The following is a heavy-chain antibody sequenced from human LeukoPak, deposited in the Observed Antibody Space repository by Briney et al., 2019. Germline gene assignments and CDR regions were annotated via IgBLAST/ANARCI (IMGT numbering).Heavy chain of an antibody. D-gene: IGHD6-13*01. J-gene: IGHJ5*02. CDR2: IYYTGST. V-gene: IGHV4-39*07. CDR3: AGGWQQVVLTNNWFDP. CDR1: GGSISSSSYY. Sequence: SETLSLTCTVSGGSISSSSYYWGWIRQPPGKGLEWIGNIYYTGSTYYNPSLKSRVTISVDTSKNQFSLKLSSVTAADTAVYYCAGGWQQVVLTNNWFDPWGQGTLVTVSS.